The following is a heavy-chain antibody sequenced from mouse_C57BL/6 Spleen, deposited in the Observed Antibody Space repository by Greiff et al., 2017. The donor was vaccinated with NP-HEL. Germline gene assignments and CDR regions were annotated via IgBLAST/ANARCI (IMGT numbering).Heavy chain of an antibody. J-gene: IGHJ1*03. CDR1: GFTFSNYW. CDR3: TGRYFDV. V-gene: IGHV6-3*01. Sequence: DVMLVESGGGLVQPGGSMKLSCVASGFTFSNYWMNWVRQSPEKGLEWVAQIRLKSDNYATHYAESVKGRFTISRDDSKSSVYLQMNNLRAEDTGIYYCTGRYFDVWGTGTTVTVSS. CDR2: IRLKSDNYAT.